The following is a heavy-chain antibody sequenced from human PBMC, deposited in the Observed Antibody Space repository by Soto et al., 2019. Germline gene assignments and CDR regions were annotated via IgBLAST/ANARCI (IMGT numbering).Heavy chain of an antibody. CDR3: ARDSMDYDFWSGYNPRWFDP. CDR1: GFSFSDYY. Sequence: GGSLRLSCAASGFSFSDYYMSWIRQAPGKGLEWVSLISTSGSSTDYADSVKGRFTISRDNAKNSLSLQMNSLRAEDTAVYYCARDSMDYDFWSGYNPRWFDPWGQGTLVTVSS. D-gene: IGHD3-3*01. CDR2: ISTSGSST. J-gene: IGHJ5*02. V-gene: IGHV3-11*01.